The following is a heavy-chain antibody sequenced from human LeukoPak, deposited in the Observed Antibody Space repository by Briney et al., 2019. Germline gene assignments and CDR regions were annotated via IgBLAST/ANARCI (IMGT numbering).Heavy chain of an antibody. V-gene: IGHV4-59*08. CDR3: ARQPRYSADYFDY. J-gene: IGHJ4*02. Sequence: SETLSLTCTVSGASISFYYWTWIRQPPGKGPEWIGHISYSGGTKYNPSLKSRVTISLDTSKNQFSLRLTSVTAADTAVYYCARQPRYSADYFDYWGQGTLVAVSS. D-gene: IGHD3-9*01. CDR1: GASISFYY. CDR2: ISYSGGT.